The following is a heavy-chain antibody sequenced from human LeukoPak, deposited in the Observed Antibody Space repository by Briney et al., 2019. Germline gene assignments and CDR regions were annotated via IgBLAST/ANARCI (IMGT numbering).Heavy chain of an antibody. CDR2: MSVSSGLI. Sequence: GESLKISCAASGFTFSSYSMNWVRQAPGMGLEWVSSMSVSSGLIYYADSVKGRFTISRDNAKSSLYLQMNRLRVEDTAVYYCAREFAGSASGAGYWGQGTLVTVSS. CDR1: GFTFSSYS. V-gene: IGHV3-21*01. D-gene: IGHD1-26*01. J-gene: IGHJ4*02. CDR3: AREFAGSASGAGY.